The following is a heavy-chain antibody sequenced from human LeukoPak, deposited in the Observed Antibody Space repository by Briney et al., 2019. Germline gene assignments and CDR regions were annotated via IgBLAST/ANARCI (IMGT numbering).Heavy chain of an antibody. CDR3: ARQGDYGYYFDY. Sequence: GESLKISCKGSGYSFTSYWITWVRQMPGKGLEWMGIIYSPSFQGQVTISADKSINTAYLQWSSLKASDTAMYYCARQGDYGYYFDYWGQGTLVTVSS. D-gene: IGHD4-17*01. CDR2: IY. V-gene: IGHV5-51*01. J-gene: IGHJ4*02. CDR1: GYSFTSYW.